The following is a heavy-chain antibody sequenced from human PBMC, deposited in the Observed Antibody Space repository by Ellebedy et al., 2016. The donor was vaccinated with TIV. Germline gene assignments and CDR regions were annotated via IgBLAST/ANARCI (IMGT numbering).Heavy chain of an antibody. V-gene: IGHV1-8*01. CDR2: MNPNSGNT. J-gene: IGHJ6*03. D-gene: IGHD6-13*01. CDR3: ARPTGYSSSWSYYYYYYMDV. CDR1: GYTFTSYD. Sequence: ASVKVSXXASGYTFTSYDINWVRQATGQGLEWMGWMNPNSGNTGYAQKFQGRVTMTRNTSISTAYMELSSLRSEDTAVYYCARPTGYSSSWSYYYYYYMDVWGKGTTVTVSS.